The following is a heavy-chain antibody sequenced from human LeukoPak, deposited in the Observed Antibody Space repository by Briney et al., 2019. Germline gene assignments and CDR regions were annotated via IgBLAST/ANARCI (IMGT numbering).Heavy chain of an antibody. J-gene: IGHJ4*02. CDR1: GFTFSSYA. D-gene: IGHD5-18*01. CDR2: ISSSSSYI. CDR3: ARGRGYSYGYYFDY. V-gene: IGHV3-21*01. Sequence: GGSLRLSCAASGFTFSSYATSWVRQAPGKGLEWVSSISSSSSYIYYADSVKGRFTISRDNAKNSLYLQMNSLRAEDTAVYYCARGRGYSYGYYFDYWGQGTLVTVSS.